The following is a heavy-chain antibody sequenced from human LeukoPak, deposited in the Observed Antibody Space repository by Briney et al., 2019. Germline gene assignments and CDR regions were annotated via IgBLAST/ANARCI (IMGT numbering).Heavy chain of an antibody. CDR1: GYTFSAHY. Sequence: GASVNVSCKASGYTFSAHYLHWVRQAPGQGLEWVGYINPNTGVANYAHKFQGRVTMTRDTSINTTYLGSSSLRSDDTAIYYCARDQLQYYDFWSGLKNYMDVWGKGTTVTVSS. CDR3: ARDQLQYYDFWSGLKNYMDV. J-gene: IGHJ6*03. D-gene: IGHD3-3*01. V-gene: IGHV1-2*02. CDR2: INPNTGVA.